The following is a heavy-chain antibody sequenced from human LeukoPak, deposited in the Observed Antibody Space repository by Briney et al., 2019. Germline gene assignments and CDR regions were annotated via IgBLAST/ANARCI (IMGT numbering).Heavy chain of an antibody. CDR3: ARLTSNGATYFEY. D-gene: IGHD2-2*01. V-gene: IGHV4-39*01. CDR2: IYYSGST. Sequence: NPSETLSLTCTVSGGSISSGSYYWGWIRQPPGKGLEWIGRIYYSGSTYYNPSLQSRVTISIDTSKNQFSLKLSSATAADTAVYYCARLTSNGATYFEYWGQGTLVTVSS. CDR1: GGSISSGSYY. J-gene: IGHJ4*02.